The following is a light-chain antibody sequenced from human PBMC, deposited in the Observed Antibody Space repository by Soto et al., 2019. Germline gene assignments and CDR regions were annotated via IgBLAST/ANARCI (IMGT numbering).Light chain of an antibody. J-gene: IGKJ1*01. V-gene: IGKV1-5*03. CDR3: QPYDSYSRT. Sequence: DIQMTQSTSTLSSSVGDRVTITCRASQSISSRLAWYQQKPGKVPKLLVYKASSLESGVPSRFSGSGSGTEFTLTISSLQPDDFASYYCQPYDSYSRTFGQGTKVEI. CDR1: QSISSR. CDR2: KAS.